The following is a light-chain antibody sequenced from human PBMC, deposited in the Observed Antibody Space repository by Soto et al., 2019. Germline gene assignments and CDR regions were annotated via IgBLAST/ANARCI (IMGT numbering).Light chain of an antibody. V-gene: IGLV1-44*01. Sequence: QSVLTQPPSASGTPGQRVTISCSGSRSNIGSNTVNWYQQLPGSAPKLLIYSNNQRPSGVPDRFSRSKSGTSASLAISGPQSEDEADYYCAAWDDSLNGFYVFGTGTKLTVL. CDR2: SNN. J-gene: IGLJ1*01. CDR1: RSNIGSNT. CDR3: AAWDDSLNGFYV.